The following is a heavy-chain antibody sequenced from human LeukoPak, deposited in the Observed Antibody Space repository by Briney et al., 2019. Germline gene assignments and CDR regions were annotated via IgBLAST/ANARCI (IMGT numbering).Heavy chain of an antibody. D-gene: IGHD3-9*01. Sequence: SETLSLTCAVYGGPFSGYYWSWLRQPPGKGLEWIGEINHSGSTNYNPSLKSRVTISVDTSKNQFSLKLSSVTAADTAVYYCARTPDIPKHNWFDPWGQGTLVTVSS. CDR2: INHSGST. CDR3: ARTPDIPKHNWFDP. J-gene: IGHJ5*02. V-gene: IGHV4-34*01. CDR1: GGPFSGYY.